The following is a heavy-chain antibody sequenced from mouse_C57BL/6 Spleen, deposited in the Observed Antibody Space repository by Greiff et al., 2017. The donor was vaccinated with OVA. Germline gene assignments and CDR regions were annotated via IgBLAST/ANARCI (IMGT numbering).Heavy chain of an antibody. J-gene: IGHJ3*01. CDR3: AREGGVYGMSYWYAY. CDR2: IHPNSGST. Sequence: QVQLQQPGAELVKPGASVQLSCKASGSTFTSYWMHWVKQRPGQGLEWIGMIHPNSGSTNYNEKFKSKATLTVDKSSSTAYMQLSSLTSEDSAVYYGAREGGVYGMSYWYAYWGQRTLVTVAA. V-gene: IGHV1-64*01. CDR1: GSTFTSYW. D-gene: IGHD1-1*01.